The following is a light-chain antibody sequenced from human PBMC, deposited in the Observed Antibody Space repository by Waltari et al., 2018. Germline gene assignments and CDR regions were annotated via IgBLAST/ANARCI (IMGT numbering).Light chain of an antibody. J-gene: IGLJ3*02. CDR3: QSYDTSLSVV. CDR1: GSNIGAGSD. CDR2: GST. Sequence: SVLTQPPSASGAPGQRVTISCTRSGSNIGAGSDVHWYQQLPRAAPTLLIYGSTSRPLGVPARFFGSTSGTSASLAITGLQAEDEADYYCQSYDTSLSVVFGGGTKLTVL. V-gene: IGLV1-40*01.